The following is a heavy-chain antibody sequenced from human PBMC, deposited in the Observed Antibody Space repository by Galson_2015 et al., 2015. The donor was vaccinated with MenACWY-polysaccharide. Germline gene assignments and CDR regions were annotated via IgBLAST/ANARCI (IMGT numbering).Heavy chain of an antibody. CDR3: AKDNIGCTSASCFAFDI. CDR2: ISGSGGGT. V-gene: IGHV3-23*01. Sequence: SLRLSCAASGFSFSTYAMIWVRQAPGKGLEWVSAISGSGGGTKYADSVKGRFTISRDNSKNTLYLQMNSLRAEDTALYYCAKDNIGCTSASCFAFDIWGQGTMVTVSS. J-gene: IGHJ3*02. D-gene: IGHD2-2*01. CDR1: GFSFSTYA.